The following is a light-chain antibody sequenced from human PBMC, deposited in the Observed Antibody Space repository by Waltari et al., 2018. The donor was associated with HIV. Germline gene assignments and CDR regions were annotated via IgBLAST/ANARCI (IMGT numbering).Light chain of an antibody. J-gene: IGKJ1*01. Sequence: EVVLTQSPGTLSLSPGERAPLSCRAIQSLISDYLAGYQQKPGQAPSLLVYSASNRAAGGPERFEGGGFGTEFTLTITRLEPEDSAVYYCQHSFGTFGQGTKVEI. V-gene: IGKV3-20*01. CDR2: SAS. CDR3: QHSFGT. CDR1: QSLISDY.